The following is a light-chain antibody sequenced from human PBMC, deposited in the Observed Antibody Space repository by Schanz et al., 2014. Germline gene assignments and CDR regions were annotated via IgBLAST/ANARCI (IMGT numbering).Light chain of an antibody. V-gene: IGLV2-14*01. J-gene: IGLJ1*01. CDR1: SSDVGGYNY. Sequence: QSALTQPASVSGSPGQSITISCTGTSSDVGGYNYVSWYQQHPGKAPKVMIYDVSNRPSGVSNRFSGSKSGNTASLTISGLQAEDEADYYCGSYTTSINYVFGTGTKVTVL. CDR2: DVS. CDR3: GSYTTSINYV.